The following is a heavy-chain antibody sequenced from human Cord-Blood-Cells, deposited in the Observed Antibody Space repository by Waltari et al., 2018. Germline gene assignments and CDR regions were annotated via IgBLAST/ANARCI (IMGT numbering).Heavy chain of an antibody. CDR2: IIPIFGTA. J-gene: IGHJ4*02. CDR1: GGTFSSYA. CDR3: ARDRNKANSSSWYFDY. D-gene: IGHD6-13*01. Sequence: QVQLVQSGAEVKKPGSSVPVSCQASGGTFSSYAISWVRQAPGQGLEWMGGIIPIFGTANYAQKFQGRVTITADESTSTAYMELSSLRSEDTAVYYCARDRNKANSSSWYFDYWGQGTLVTVSS. V-gene: IGHV1-69*01.